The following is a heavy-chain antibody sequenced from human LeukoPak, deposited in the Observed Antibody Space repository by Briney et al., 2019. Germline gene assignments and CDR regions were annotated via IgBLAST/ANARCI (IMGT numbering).Heavy chain of an antibody. CDR3: VKARRVGDAFDI. CDR2: ISWNSGSI. V-gene: IGHV3-9*01. J-gene: IGHJ3*02. CDR1: GFTFDDYA. D-gene: IGHD1-26*01. Sequence: GGSLRLSCAASGFTFDDYAMHWVRQAPGKGLEWVSGISWNSGSIGYADSVKGRFTISRDNAKNSLYLQMNSLRAEDTALYYCVKARRVGDAFDIWGQGTMVTVSS.